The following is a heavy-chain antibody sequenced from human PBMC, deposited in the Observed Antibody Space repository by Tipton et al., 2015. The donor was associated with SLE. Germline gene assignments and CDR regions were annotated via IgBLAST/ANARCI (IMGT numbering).Heavy chain of an antibody. CDR1: GGSISSYY. CDR2: IYYSGST. CDR3: ARAEGSWDAFDI. J-gene: IGHJ3*02. V-gene: IGHV4-59*07. Sequence: TLSLTCTVSGGSISSYYWSWIRQPPGKGLEWIGYIYYSGSTNYKPSLKSRVTISVDTSKNQFSLKLSSVTAADTAVYYCARAEGSWDAFDIWGQGTMVTVSS. D-gene: IGHD2-15*01.